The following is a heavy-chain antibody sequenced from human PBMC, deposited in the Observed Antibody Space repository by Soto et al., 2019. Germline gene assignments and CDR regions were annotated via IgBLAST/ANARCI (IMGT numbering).Heavy chain of an antibody. CDR2: LNPSSGST. Sequence: QVQLVQSGAEVRKPGASVKVSCKASGYTSTSYYIHWVRQAPGQGLEWMGILNPSSGSTTYAQKFQGRVAMTRDTSTSTVYMELSSLRSEDTAVYYCARGHCSRTVCPFYYYYGMDVWGQGTTVTVSS. CDR1: GYTSTSYY. V-gene: IGHV1-46*01. CDR3: ARGHCSRTVCPFYYYYGMDV. J-gene: IGHJ6*02. D-gene: IGHD2-2*01.